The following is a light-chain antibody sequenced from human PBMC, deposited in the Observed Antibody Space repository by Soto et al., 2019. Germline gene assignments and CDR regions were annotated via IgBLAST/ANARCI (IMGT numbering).Light chain of an antibody. Sequence: QSVLTQPPSASGTPGQTVTISCSGSSSNIGSAYIYWYQHLPGTAPKLLIYRNNQPPSGVPDRFSASKSGTSASLAISGLRSEDDADYYCAAWDDSLVVFGGGTKVTVL. V-gene: IGLV1-47*01. CDR1: SSNIGSAY. CDR2: RNN. J-gene: IGLJ2*01. CDR3: AAWDDSLVV.